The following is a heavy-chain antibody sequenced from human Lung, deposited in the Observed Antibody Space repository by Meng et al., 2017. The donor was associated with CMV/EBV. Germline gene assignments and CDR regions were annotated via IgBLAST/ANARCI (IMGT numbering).Heavy chain of an antibody. Sequence: GESXKISCAASGFTLSRYWMHWVRQVPGKGLVWVSSISSSSSYIYYADSVKGRFTISRDNAKNSLYLQMNSLRAEDTAVYYCARDGSFWSGYYAPVAFDIWXQGTXVTVSS. J-gene: IGHJ3*02. CDR1: GFTLSRYW. D-gene: IGHD3-3*01. CDR3: ARDGSFWSGYYAPVAFDI. CDR2: ISSSSSYI. V-gene: IGHV3-21*01.